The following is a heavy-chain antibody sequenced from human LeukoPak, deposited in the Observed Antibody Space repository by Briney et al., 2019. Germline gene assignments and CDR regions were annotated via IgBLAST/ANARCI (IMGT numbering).Heavy chain of an antibody. CDR3: ARDLTGPYDH. J-gene: IGHJ4*02. CDR2: INVEGNYF. CDR1: GFTVNTYW. D-gene: IGHD3-22*01. Sequence: GGSLRLSCAASGFTVNTYWMHWVRQAPGKGLDWVARINVEGNYFDYAESVKGRFTISRDSGKNSLYLQMNSLRAEDTAVYSCARDLTGPYDHWGQGTLATVSS. V-gene: IGHV3-74*01.